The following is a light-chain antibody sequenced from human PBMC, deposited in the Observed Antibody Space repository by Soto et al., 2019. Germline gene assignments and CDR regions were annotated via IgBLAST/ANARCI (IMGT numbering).Light chain of an antibody. CDR3: QQRSNWPRT. CDR1: QSVSSY. V-gene: IGKV3-11*01. J-gene: IGKJ2*01. Sequence: EIVLPQSPATLSLSPGERATLSCRASQSVSSYLAWYQQKPGQAPRLLIYDASNRATGIPARFSGSGSGTGFTLTISSLEPEDFAVYCCQQRSNWPRTFGQGTKLEIK. CDR2: DAS.